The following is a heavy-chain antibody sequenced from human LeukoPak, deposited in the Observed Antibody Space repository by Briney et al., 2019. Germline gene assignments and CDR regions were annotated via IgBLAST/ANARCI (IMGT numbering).Heavy chain of an antibody. CDR1: GGSISSSSYY. J-gene: IGHJ4*02. Sequence: PSETLSLTCTVSGGSISSSSYYWGWISQPPGKGLEWIGSIYYSGSTYYNPSLKSRVTISVDTSKNQFSLKLSSVTAADTAVYYCAREGGLMTTVTYFDYWGQGTLVTVSS. CDR2: IYYSGST. CDR3: AREGGLMTTVTYFDY. D-gene: IGHD4-17*01. V-gene: IGHV4-39*02.